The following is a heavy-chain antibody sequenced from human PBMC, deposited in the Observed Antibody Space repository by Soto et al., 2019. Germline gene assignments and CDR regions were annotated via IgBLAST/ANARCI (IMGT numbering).Heavy chain of an antibody. V-gene: IGHV3-30*03. CDR2: ISYDGSNK. Sequence: GGSLRLSCAASGFTFSSYGMHWVRQAPGKGLEWVAVISYDGSNKYYADSVKGRFTISRDNSKNTLYLQMNSLKTEDTAVYYCTVYSYGFDAFDIWGQGTMVTVSS. CDR3: TVYSYGFDAFDI. D-gene: IGHD5-18*01. CDR1: GFTFSSYG. J-gene: IGHJ3*02.